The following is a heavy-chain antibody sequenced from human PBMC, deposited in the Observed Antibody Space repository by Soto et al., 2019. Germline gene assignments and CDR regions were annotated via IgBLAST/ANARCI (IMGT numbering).Heavy chain of an antibody. D-gene: IGHD6-13*01. Sequence: PSETLSLTCAVYGGSFSGYYWSWIRQPPGKGLEWIGEINHSGSTNYNPSLKSRVTISVDTSKNQFSLKLSSVTAADTAVYYCARVLWQKLVRRTKSPIDYWGQGTLVTVSS. J-gene: IGHJ4*02. V-gene: IGHV4-34*01. CDR3: ARVLWQKLVRRTKSPIDY. CDR2: INHSGST. CDR1: GGSFSGYY.